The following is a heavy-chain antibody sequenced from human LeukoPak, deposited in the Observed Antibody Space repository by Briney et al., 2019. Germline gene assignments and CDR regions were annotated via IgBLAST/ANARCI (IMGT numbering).Heavy chain of an antibody. V-gene: IGHV4-34*01. CDR3: ARLGEGYCSSASCHGLDY. CDR1: GGSFSGYY. J-gene: IGHJ4*02. Sequence: PSETLSLTCAVYGGSFSGYYWSWIRQPPGKGLEWIGEIKHSGSTNYNPSLKSRVTISVDTSKNQFSLKLSSVTAADTAVYYCARLGEGYCSSASCHGLDYWGQGTLVTVSS. D-gene: IGHD2-2*01. CDR2: IKHSGST.